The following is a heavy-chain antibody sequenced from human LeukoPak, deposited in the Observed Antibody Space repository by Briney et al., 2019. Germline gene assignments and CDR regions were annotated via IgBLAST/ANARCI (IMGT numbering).Heavy chain of an antibody. CDR1: GGSISSGGYS. CDR3: AGGFHYYASGAFDY. Sequence: SQTLSLTCAVSGGSISSGGYSWGWIRQPPGKGLEWIGYIYHSGSTYYNPSLKSRVTISVDRSKNQFSLKLSSVTAADTAMYYCAGGFHYYASGAFDYWGQGTLVTVSS. V-gene: IGHV4-30-2*01. J-gene: IGHJ4*02. D-gene: IGHD3-10*01. CDR2: IYHSGST.